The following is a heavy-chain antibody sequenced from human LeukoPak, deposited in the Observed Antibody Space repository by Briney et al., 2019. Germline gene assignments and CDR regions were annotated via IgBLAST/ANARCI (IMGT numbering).Heavy chain of an antibody. CDR2: AYYRSKWYN. J-gene: IGHJ4*02. CDR1: GDSASGSPAG. Sequence: SQTLSLTSAISGDSASGSPAGCNSIRQSPSGGRELLGRAYYRSKWYNDYAVSVKGRINITPDTSKNQFALQLNSVTPEDTAVYYCARGAVRGGTNFDYWGQGTLVTVSS. V-gene: IGHV6-1*01. CDR3: ARGAVRGGTNFDY. D-gene: IGHD3-10*01.